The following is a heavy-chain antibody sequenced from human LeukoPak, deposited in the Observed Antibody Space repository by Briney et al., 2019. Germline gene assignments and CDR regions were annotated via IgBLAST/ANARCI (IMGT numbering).Heavy chain of an antibody. CDR2: IHYTGST. V-gene: IGHV4-59*01. CDR3: ARDYGDYGWFDP. CDR1: GGSTSGSY. D-gene: IGHD4-17*01. J-gene: IGHJ5*02. Sequence: PSETLSLTCSVSGGSTSGSYWSWVRQPPGKGLQWIGYIHYTGSTDYNPSLKSRVTISVDTSKNQFSLKLSSVAAADTAVYYCARDYGDYGWFDPWGQGTLVTVSS.